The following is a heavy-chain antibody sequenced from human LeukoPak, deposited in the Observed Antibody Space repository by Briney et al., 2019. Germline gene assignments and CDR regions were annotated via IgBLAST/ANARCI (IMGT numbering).Heavy chain of an antibody. CDR3: AREGAHGGNPGFDY. D-gene: IGHD4-23*01. J-gene: IGHJ4*02. CDR1: GYTFTIYY. Sequence: ASVTVSFKSSGYTFTIYYMHWVRQAPGQGLEWMGIINPSGGSTSYAQKFQGRVTMTRDTSTSTVYMELSSLRSEDTAVYYCAREGAHGGNPGFDYWGQGTLVTVSS. CDR2: INPSGGST. V-gene: IGHV1-46*01.